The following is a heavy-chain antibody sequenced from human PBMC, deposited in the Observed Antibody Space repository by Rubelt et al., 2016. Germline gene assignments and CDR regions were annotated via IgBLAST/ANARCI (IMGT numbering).Heavy chain of an antibody. Sequence: QITLEESGPALVKPTQALALTCTFSGFSLSTSGEGVGWIRQPPGKALEWLAVIYWDDDKRYSPSLKSRPTVTKNTSRNQVVLTLTNMDPMDTATYYCANRVWDSTRWYGTHYDYWGRGTPVTVSS. CDR3: ANRVWDSTRWYGTHYDY. CDR1: GFSLSTSGEG. CDR2: IYWDDDK. D-gene: IGHD6-19*01. J-gene: IGHJ4*02. V-gene: IGHV2-5*02.